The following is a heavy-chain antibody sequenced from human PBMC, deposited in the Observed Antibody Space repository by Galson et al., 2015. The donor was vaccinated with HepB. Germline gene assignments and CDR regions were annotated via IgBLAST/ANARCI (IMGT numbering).Heavy chain of an antibody. D-gene: IGHD1-26*01. J-gene: IGHJ4*02. Sequence: SLRLSCAASGFMFGTYWMQWVRQAPGKGLVWVSVINPDGTTTDYADSVRGRFTISRDNVGNTMFLQMNSLRAEDMGVYYCVRDSGTYPGYYDFWGQGILVTVSS. CDR2: INPDGTTT. CDR1: GFMFGTYW. CDR3: VRDSGTYPGYYDF. V-gene: IGHV3-74*01.